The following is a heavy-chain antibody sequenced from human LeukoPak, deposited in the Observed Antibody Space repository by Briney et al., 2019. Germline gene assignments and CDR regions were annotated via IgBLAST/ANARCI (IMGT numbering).Heavy chain of an antibody. Sequence: SETLSVTCTVSGGAINNYYWSWIRQPPGKRLEWIGYIYYSGSTNYSPSLKSRVTISVDTSKNQFSLKMSTLTAADTAVYYCARHRGSGYPYFDYWGQGTLVTVSS. CDR3: ARHRGSGYPYFDY. CDR2: IYYSGST. J-gene: IGHJ4*02. D-gene: IGHD3-22*01. V-gene: IGHV4-59*01. CDR1: GGAINNYY.